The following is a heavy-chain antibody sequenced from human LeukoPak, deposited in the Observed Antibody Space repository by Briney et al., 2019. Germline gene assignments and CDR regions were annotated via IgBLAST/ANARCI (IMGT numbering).Heavy chain of an antibody. CDR3: ARDRGLTWILGWFDP. V-gene: IGHV1-69*01. CDR1: GGTFSSYA. J-gene: IGHJ5*02. D-gene: IGHD5-18*01. CDR2: IIPIFGTA. Sequence: ASVKVSCKASGGTFSSYAISWVRQAPGQGLEWMGGIIPIFGTANYAQKFQGRVTITADESTSTAYMELSSLRSEDTAVYYCARDRGLTWILGWFDPWGQGTLVTVSS.